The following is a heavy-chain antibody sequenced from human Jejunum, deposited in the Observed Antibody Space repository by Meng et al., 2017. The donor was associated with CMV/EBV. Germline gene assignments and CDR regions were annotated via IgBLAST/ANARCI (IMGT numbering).Heavy chain of an antibody. V-gene: IGHV1-24*01. J-gene: IGHJ4*02. D-gene: IGHD6-19*01. CDR2: ADGEDSET. CDR3: ETVWVKSSESSYFEH. CDR1: RLSELS. Sequence: RLSELSMRWVRQAPKKGLEWVGGADGEDSETFYAQKIQDRVTMTLDTSSDTAFMEVRRLRSEDTAVYYCETVWVKSSESSYFEHWGQGTLVTVSS.